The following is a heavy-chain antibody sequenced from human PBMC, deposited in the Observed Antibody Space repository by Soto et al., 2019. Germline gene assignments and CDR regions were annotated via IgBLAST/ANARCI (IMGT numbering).Heavy chain of an antibody. CDR2: IRSKANSYLI. D-gene: IGHD1-26*01. Sequence: EVQLVESGGDLVQPGGSLRLYCAASGFTFSDSAMHWVRQASGKGLEWIARIRSKANSYLIAYDESVRGRFIISRDDSKNTAYLQMNNLKTEDTAMYYCARGGEMGLNDYWGQGTLVTVS. V-gene: IGHV3-73*02. CDR1: GFTFSDSA. CDR3: ARGGEMGLNDY. J-gene: IGHJ4*02.